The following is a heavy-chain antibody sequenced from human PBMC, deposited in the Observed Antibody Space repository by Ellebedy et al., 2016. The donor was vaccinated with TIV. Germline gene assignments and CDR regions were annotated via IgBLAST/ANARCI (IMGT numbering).Heavy chain of an antibody. CDR3: ARGGSYPDY. V-gene: IGHV3-7*03. D-gene: IGHD1-26*01. CDR1: GFTFNNYL. CDR2: MNLDGSIK. Sequence: PGGSLRLSCAVSGFTFNNYLMTWVRQAPGKGLEWVANMNLDGSIKHYVDSVKGRFTISRDNSKTSLYLQMNSLRVEDTAVYYCARGGSYPDYWGQGTLVTVSS. J-gene: IGHJ4*02.